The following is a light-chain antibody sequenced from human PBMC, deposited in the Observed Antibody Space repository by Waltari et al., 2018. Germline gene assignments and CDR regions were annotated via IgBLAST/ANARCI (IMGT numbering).Light chain of an antibody. CDR1: HSLSNNS. J-gene: IGKJ4*01. Sequence: ELVLTQSPGTLSLSPGERASLSCRASHSLSNNSVAWYQHKPGQAPTLLIFDASRRATGIPDRFSGSGSGTDFTLTISSLEPEDFAVYYCQKYGSTPRPFGGGTKVEIK. CDR3: QKYGSTPRP. CDR2: DAS. V-gene: IGKV3-20*01.